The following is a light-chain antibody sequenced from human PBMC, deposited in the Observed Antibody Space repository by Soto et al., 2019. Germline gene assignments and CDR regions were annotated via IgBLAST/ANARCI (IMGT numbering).Light chain of an antibody. CDR2: EVS. J-gene: IGLJ2*01. CDR3: SSYTSRSTVV. CDR1: SSDVGGYNY. V-gene: IGLV2-14*01. Sequence: QSALTQPASVSGSPGQSITISCTGTSSDVGGYNYVSWYQQHPGKAPKLMIYEVSNRPSGVSNRFSGSKSGNTASLTISGLQAEDEADYYCSSYTSRSTVVIGGGTQLTVL.